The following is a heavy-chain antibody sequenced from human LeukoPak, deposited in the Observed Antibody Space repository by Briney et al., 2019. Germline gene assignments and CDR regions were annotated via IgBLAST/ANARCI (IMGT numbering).Heavy chain of an antibody. CDR3: ARSVCSGGSCYLFDY. V-gene: IGHV4-34*01. CDR1: GGSFSGYY. D-gene: IGHD2-15*01. CDR2: INHSGST. J-gene: IGHJ4*02. Sequence: SETLSLTCAVYGGSFSGYYWSWIRQPPGKGLEWIGEINHSGSTNYNPSLKSRVTISVDTSKNQFSLKLSSVTAADTAVYYCARSVCSGGSCYLFDYWGQGTLVTASS.